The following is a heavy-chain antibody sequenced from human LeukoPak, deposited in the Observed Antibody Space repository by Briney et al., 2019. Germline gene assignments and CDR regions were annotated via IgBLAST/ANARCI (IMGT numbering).Heavy chain of an antibody. J-gene: IGHJ6*02. CDR1: GFTFSSYA. Sequence: GGSLRLSCAASGFTFSSYAMRWVRQAPGKGLEWVAVISYDGSNKYYADSVKGRFTTSRDNSKNTLYLQMNSLRAEDTAVYYCARNGNYDSRYYYYGMDVWGQGTTVTVSS. V-gene: IGHV3-30-3*01. CDR2: ISYDGSNK. D-gene: IGHD3-22*01. CDR3: ARNGNYDSRYYYYGMDV.